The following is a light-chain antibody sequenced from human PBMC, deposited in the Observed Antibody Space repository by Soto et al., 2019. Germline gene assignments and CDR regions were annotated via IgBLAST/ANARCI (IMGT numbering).Light chain of an antibody. CDR3: SSFTSNRIYV. J-gene: IGLJ1*01. V-gene: IGLV2-14*03. CDR2: GVT. Sequence: QSALTQPTSVSGSPGQSITISCTGNHNDIGTYDYVSWYQQHPGRAPRLLIHGVTTRPSGISGRFSASKSGLTASLTISGLQPEDEADSYCSSFTSNRIYVFGPGTKLTVL. CDR1: HNDIGTYDY.